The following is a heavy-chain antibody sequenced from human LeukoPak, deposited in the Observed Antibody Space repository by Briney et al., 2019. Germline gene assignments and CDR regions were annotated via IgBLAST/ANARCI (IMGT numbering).Heavy chain of an antibody. CDR3: ARDLYSSSSESY. CDR2: INPNSGGT. Sequence: ASVKVSCKASGYTFTGYYMHWVRQAPGQGLEWMGRINPNSGGTNYAQKFQGRVTMTRDTSIGTAYMELSRLRSDDTAVYYCARDLYSSSSESYWGQGTLVTVSS. D-gene: IGHD6-6*01. V-gene: IGHV1-2*06. J-gene: IGHJ4*02. CDR1: GYTFTGYY.